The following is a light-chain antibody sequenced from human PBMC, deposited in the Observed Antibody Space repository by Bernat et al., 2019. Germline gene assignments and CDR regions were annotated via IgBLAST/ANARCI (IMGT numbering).Light chain of an antibody. J-gene: IGLJ2*01. V-gene: IGLV2-11*01. Sequence: QSALAQPRSVSGSPGQSVVISCTGTRSDVGGYNYVSWYQHHPGKAPKVILYDVSKRPSGVPDRFAGSKCGSTASLTISGLQAEDEANYYCASFAGSFKFIFGGGTELTVL. CDR1: RSDVGGYNY. CDR3: ASFAGSFKFI. CDR2: DVS.